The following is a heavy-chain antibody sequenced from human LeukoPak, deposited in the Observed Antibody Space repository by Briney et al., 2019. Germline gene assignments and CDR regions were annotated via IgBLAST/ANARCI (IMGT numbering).Heavy chain of an antibody. CDR2: IYPGDSDT. CDR1: GYSFTSYW. Sequence: GESLKISCKGSGYSFTSYWIGWVRQMPGKGLEWMGIIYPGDSDTRNSPSFQGQVTISADKSISTAYLQWSSLKASDSAMYYCARQGQHDSYYFDYWGQGTLVTVSS. CDR3: ARQGQHDSYYFDY. J-gene: IGHJ4*02. V-gene: IGHV5-51*01. D-gene: IGHD3-22*01.